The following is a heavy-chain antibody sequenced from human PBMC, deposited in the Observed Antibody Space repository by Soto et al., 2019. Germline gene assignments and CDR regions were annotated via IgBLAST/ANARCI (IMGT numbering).Heavy chain of an antibody. CDR2: MTYDGSNK. J-gene: IGHJ4*02. Sequence: QVQLVESGGGVVQPGRSLRLSCAASGFTFSSYAMHWVRRAPGKGLEWMAVMTYDGSNKYYADSVKGRFAISRDNSKNTLYLHMNRLRPEDTALDYCARDGGAFWGQGTLLIVSS. D-gene: IGHD3-16*01. V-gene: IGHV3-30*09. CDR3: ARDGGAF. CDR1: GFTFSSYA.